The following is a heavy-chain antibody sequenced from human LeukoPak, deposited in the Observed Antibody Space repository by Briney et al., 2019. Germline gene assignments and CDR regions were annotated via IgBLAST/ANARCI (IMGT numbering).Heavy chain of an antibody. CDR1: GFTFSSYW. J-gene: IGHJ3*02. D-gene: IGHD6-6*01. CDR3: ARDTPSIAARQDAFDI. CDR2: INGDGSTT. V-gene: IGHV3-74*01. Sequence: GGSLRLSCAASGFTFSSYWMHWVRQAPGKGLVWVSRINGDGSTTSYASFVKGRFTISRDNAKNTLYLQMNSPRAEDTAVYYCARDTPSIAARQDAFDIWGQGTMVTVSS.